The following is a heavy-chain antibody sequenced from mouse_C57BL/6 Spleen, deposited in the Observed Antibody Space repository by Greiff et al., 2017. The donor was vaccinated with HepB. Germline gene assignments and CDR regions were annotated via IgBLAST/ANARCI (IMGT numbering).Heavy chain of an antibody. Sequence: QVQLKQSGAELAKPGASVKLSCKASGYTFTSYWMHWVKQRPGQGLEWIGYINPSSGYTKYNQKFKDTATLTADKSSSTAYMQLSSLTYEDAAVYYCARGGIYYGNYDYAMDYWGQGTSVTVSS. CDR3: ARGGIYYGNYDYAMDY. D-gene: IGHD2-1*01. V-gene: IGHV1-7*01. J-gene: IGHJ4*01. CDR1: GYTFTSYW. CDR2: INPSSGYT.